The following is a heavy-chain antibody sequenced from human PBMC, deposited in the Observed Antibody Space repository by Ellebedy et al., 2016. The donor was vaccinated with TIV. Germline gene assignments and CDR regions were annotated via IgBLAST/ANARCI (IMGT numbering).Heavy chain of an antibody. CDR1: GFTFSSYS. CDR3: ARDTLVGVTDSYFDY. J-gene: IGHJ4*02. V-gene: IGHV3-48*04. D-gene: IGHD1-26*01. Sequence: GESLKISCTASGFTFSSYSMTWVRQAPGKGLEWISYISSGISIYYADSVKGRITISRDNAKNSLYLQMNNLRAEDTAVYYCARDTLVGVTDSYFDYWGQGTLVTVSS. CDR2: ISSGISI.